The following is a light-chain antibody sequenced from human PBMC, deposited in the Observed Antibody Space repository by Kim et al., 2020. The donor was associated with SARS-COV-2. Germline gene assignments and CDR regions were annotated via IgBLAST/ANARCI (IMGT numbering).Light chain of an antibody. V-gene: IGKV1-5*03. J-gene: IGKJ4*01. CDR3: QQYNRSPRLT. CDR1: QSIGTW. CDR2: EAS. Sequence: DIQMTQSPSTLSVSVGDRVTITCRASQSIGTWLAWYQQKPGKAPRLLIYEASNLDSGVPSRFSGSGSGTEFTLTISSLQTDDFATYYCQQYNRSPRLTFGGETKLEIK.